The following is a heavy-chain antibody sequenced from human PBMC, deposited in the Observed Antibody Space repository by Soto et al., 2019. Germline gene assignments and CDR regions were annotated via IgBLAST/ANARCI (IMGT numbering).Heavy chain of an antibody. D-gene: IGHD2-2*01. CDR2: ISGSGGST. J-gene: IGHJ5*02. Sequence: GGSLRLSCAASGFTFSSYAMSWVRQAPGKGLEWVSAISGSGGSTYYADSVKGRFTISRDNSKNTLYLQMNSLRAEDTAVYYCAKAPFIVVVPAAFNWFDPWGQGTLVTVS. CDR1: GFTFSSYA. CDR3: AKAPFIVVVPAAFNWFDP. V-gene: IGHV3-23*01.